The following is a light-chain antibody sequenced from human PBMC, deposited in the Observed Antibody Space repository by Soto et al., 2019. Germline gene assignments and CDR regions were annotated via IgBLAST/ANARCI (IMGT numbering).Light chain of an antibody. J-gene: IGKJ2*01. CDR2: GAP. V-gene: IGKV3-15*01. CDR3: QQYNNWPPYT. CDR1: QSVSSN. Sequence: EIVMTHSPATLSVSPGERATLSCRASQSVSSNLAWYQQKPGQAPRLLIYGAPTRATGIPARFSGSGSGTEFTLTISSLQSEDFAVYYCQQYNNWPPYTFGQGTKLEIK.